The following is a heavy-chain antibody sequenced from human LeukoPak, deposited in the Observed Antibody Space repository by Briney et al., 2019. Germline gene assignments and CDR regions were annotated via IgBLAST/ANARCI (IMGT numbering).Heavy chain of an antibody. V-gene: IGHV3-48*01. Sequence: GGSLRLSCAASGFTFSRYSMNWVRQAPGKGLEWVSYISSSSSTISYADSVKGRFTISRDKAKNSLYLQMNSLRAEDTAMYYCARDLIAAAGPDYWGQGTLVTVSS. D-gene: IGHD6-13*01. CDR1: GFTFSRYS. J-gene: IGHJ4*02. CDR3: ARDLIAAAGPDY. CDR2: ISSSSSTI.